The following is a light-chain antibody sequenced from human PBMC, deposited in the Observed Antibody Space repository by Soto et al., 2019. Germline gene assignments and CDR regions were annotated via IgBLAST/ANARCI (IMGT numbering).Light chain of an antibody. CDR1: SSDVGGYNY. J-gene: IGLJ1*01. CDR2: EVS. V-gene: IGLV2-8*01. CDR3: LSYADTAYV. Sequence: QSALTQPPSASGSPGQSVTISCAGTSSDVGGYNYVSWYQQYPGKVPKLMIYEVSERPSGVPDRFSGSKSGNTAFLTVFGLQAEDEADYYCLSYADTAYVFGTGTKLTVL.